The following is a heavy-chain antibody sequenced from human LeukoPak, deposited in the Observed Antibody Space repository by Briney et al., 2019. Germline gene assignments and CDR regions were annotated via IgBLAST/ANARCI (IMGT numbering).Heavy chain of an antibody. V-gene: IGHV3-11*01. J-gene: IGHJ4*02. D-gene: IGHD3-9*01. CDR1: GFTFSDYY. CDR3: ARDKSVSYDILTGYYNVEETLDY. CDR2: ISSSGSTI. Sequence: PGGSLRLSCAASGFTFSDYYMSWIRQAPGKGLEWVSYISSSGSTIYYADSVKGRFTISRDNAKNSLYLQMNSLRAEDTAVYYCARDKSVSYDILTGYYNVEETLDYWGQGTLVTVSS.